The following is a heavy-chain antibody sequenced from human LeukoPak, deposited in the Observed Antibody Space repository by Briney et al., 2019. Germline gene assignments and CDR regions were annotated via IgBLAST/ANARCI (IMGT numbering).Heavy chain of an antibody. CDR1: GFTFSSYA. CDR2: ISYDGSNK. CDR3: ARYSAVAENY. V-gene: IGHV3-30-3*01. Sequence: PGGSLRLSCAASGFTFSSYAMHWVRRAPGKGLEWVAVISYDGSNKYYADSVKGRFTISRDNSKNTLYLQMNSLRAEDTAVYYCARYSAVAENYWGQGTLVTVSS. J-gene: IGHJ4*02. D-gene: IGHD6-19*01.